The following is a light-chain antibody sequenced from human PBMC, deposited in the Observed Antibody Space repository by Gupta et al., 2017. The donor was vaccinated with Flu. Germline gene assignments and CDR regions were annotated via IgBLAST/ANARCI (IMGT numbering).Light chain of an antibody. CDR1: QSVSSSY. Sequence: SPGTLSLSPGERATLSCRASQSVSSSYLAWYQQKPGQAPRPLIYDASSRATGIPDRFSGSGSGTDFTLTISRLEPEDFAVYYCQQYVTWTFGQGTKVEIK. J-gene: IGKJ1*01. CDR3: QQYVTWT. CDR2: DAS. V-gene: IGKV3-20*01.